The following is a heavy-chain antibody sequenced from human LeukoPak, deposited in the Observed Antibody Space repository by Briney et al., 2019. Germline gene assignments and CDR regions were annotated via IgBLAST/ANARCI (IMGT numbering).Heavy chain of an antibody. J-gene: IGHJ4*02. CDR3: ARSGGSYVGVDY. CDR1: GYIFTTYW. CDR2: ICPGDSDT. V-gene: IGHV5-51*01. Sequence: NTGESLKISCKGSGYIFTTYWIACVRPMPGKGVEWMGIICPGDSDTSYSPSFQGQVTISADKSISTAYLQWSSLKASATAMYYCARSGGSYVGVDYWGQGTLVTVSS. D-gene: IGHD1-26*01.